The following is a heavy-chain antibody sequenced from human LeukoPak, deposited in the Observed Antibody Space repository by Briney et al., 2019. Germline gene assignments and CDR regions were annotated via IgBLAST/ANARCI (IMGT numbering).Heavy chain of an antibody. D-gene: IGHD3/OR15-3a*01. CDR2: IKVDGSEK. J-gene: IGHJ6*03. CDR1: GFTFSRYW. Sequence: PGGSLRLSCAVSGFTFSRYWMTWVRQAPGKGLEWVANIKVDGSEKYYVDAEKGRFTISRDNAKDSLYLQMNGLRAEDTAIYYCARAQWTAFDYYYYMDVWGKGTTVTVSS. CDR3: ARAQWTAFDYYYYMDV. V-gene: IGHV3-7*01.